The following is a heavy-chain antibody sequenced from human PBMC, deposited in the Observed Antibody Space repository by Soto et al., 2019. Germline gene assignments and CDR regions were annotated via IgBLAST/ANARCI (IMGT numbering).Heavy chain of an antibody. J-gene: IGHJ5*02. D-gene: IGHD6-13*01. CDR3: ARDSGIAAAQHSFDP. CDR1: GYTFTSYY. CDR2: INPSGGST. V-gene: IGHV1-46*01. Sequence: ASVKVSCKAPGYTFTSYYMHWVRQAPGQGLEWMGIINPSGGSTSYAQKFQGRVTMTRDTSTSTVYMELSSLRSEDTAVYYCARDSGIAAAQHSFDPWGQGTLVTVSS.